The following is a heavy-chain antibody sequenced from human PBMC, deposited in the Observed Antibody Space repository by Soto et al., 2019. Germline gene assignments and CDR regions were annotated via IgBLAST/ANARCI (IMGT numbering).Heavy chain of an antibody. CDR2: ISSDGSRK. CDR1: GFSFSTSA. D-gene: IGHD3-10*01. Sequence: GGSLRLSCAASGFSFSTSAIHWVRQAPGKGLEWVAIISSDGSRKFYADSVRGRFTVSRDNVANTLHLQMNSLRVEDTAIYHCARRALTHAFVDYWGQGTLVTVSS. J-gene: IGHJ4*02. V-gene: IGHV3-30-3*01. CDR3: ARRALTHAFVDY.